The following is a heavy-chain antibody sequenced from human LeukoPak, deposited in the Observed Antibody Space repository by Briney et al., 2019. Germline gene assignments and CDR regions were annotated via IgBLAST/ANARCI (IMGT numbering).Heavy chain of an antibody. J-gene: IGHJ4*02. CDR1: GDSITNNH. Sequence: PSETLSLTCTVSGDSITNNHWSWLRQPPGKGLEWIGHISYTGSTHYNPSLKTRLTMSLDTSKNHFSLTLTSVTAADTALYYCARHVFSDGSPFDSWGQGSLVTVSS. CDR3: ARHVFSDGSPFDS. CDR2: ISYTGST. V-gene: IGHV4-59*08. D-gene: IGHD3-10*01.